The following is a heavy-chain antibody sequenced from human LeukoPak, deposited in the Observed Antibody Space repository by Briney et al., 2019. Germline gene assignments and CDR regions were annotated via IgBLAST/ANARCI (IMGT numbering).Heavy chain of an antibody. V-gene: IGHV3-33*06. Sequence: GGSLRLSCAASGFTFSSYAMHWVRQAPGKGLEWVAVIWYDGDNKYYADSVKGRFTISRDNSKNTVYLQMNSLRAEDTAVYYCAKDRGGWYDYWGQGTLVTVSS. CDR1: GFTFSSYA. J-gene: IGHJ4*02. CDR3: AKDRGGWYDY. CDR2: IWYDGDNK. D-gene: IGHD6-19*01.